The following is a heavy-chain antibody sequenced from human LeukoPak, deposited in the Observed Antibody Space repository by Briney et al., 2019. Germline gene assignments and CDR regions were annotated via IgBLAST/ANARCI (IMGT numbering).Heavy chain of an antibody. V-gene: IGHV3-53*01. J-gene: IGHJ4*02. D-gene: IGHD6-6*01. CDR3: ARLAARPY. Sequence: GGSLRLSCAVSGFIFSTNFMSWVRQAPGRGLEWVSIIYADGGTSYADSVKGRFTISRDNSKNTVYLQMSSLRAEDTAVYYCARLAARPYWGQGTLVTVSS. CDR2: IYADGGT. CDR1: GFIFSTNF.